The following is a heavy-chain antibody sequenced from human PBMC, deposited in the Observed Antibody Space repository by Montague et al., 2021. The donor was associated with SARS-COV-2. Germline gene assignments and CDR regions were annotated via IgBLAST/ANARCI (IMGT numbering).Heavy chain of an antibody. CDR1: GFTFSYYD. V-gene: IGHV3-48*03. CDR3: TRDYRSVVGDGLDI. D-gene: IGHD3-16*02. J-gene: IGHJ3*02. CDR2: ISTSAYTT. Sequence: SLRLSCAASGFTFSYYDMNWVRQAPGKGPEWISYISTSAYTTSYAASVKGRFTLARDNGKNSLYLQMNSLRVEDTAVYYCTRDYRSVVGDGLDIWGQGTKVTVSS.